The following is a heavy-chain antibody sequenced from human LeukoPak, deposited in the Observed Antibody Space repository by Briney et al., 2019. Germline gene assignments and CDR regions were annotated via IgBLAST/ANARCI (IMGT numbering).Heavy chain of an antibody. V-gene: IGHV4-34*01. J-gene: IGHJ4*02. CDR1: GGSFSGYY. CDR3: ARFMVRGVIRDY. D-gene: IGHD3-10*01. CDR2: INHSGST. Sequence: SETLSLTCAVYGGSFSGYYWSWIRQPPGKGLEWIGEINHSGSTNYNPSLKSRVTISVDTSKNQFSLKLSSVTAADTAVYYCARFMVRGVIRDYWGQGTLVTVSS.